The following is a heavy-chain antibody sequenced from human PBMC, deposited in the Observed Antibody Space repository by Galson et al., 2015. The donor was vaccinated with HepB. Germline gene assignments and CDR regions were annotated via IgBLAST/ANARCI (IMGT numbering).Heavy chain of an antibody. CDR2: TSSDGGTQ. V-gene: IGHV3-30*18. CDR3: VKESGIPQYGAYFDY. J-gene: IGHJ4*02. Sequence: SLRLSCAASGFILSNYGMQWVRQPPGRGLQWVAVTSSDGGTQYYADSVKGRFTISRDTSKNMLHLQMNSLRPEDTAVYYCVKESGIPQYGAYFDYWGQGVLVTVSS. CDR1: GFILSNYG. D-gene: IGHD4/OR15-4a*01.